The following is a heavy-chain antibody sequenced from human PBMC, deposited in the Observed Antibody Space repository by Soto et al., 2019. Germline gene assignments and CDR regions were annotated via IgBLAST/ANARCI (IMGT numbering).Heavy chain of an antibody. J-gene: IGHJ3*02. V-gene: IGHV1-18*01. CDR2: ISPHNDRT. CDR1: GYNFTSYG. CDR3: ARDLYYSSGRYFDHDAFDI. D-gene: IGHD6-19*01. Sequence: GADVKKPGASVQVSCKASGYNFTSYGISWVRQAPGQGLEWMGWISPHNDRTKYARRFQDRVTMTTETPTSTVYMELGSLRSDDTAVYYCARDLYYSSGRYFDHDAFDIWGQGTVVTVSS.